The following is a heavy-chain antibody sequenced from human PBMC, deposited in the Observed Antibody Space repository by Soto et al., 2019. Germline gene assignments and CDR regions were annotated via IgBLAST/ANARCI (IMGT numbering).Heavy chain of an antibody. Sequence: QITLNESGPTVVRPTETLTLTCRFSGFSLTTSGVGVGWIRQSPGKAPVWLALIYWDDDKRYSASLKSRLTITKYTSKNQVVLTVSDLDPTDTATYYCAHRVLRTVFGLVTTTAIYFDFGDQGTPVAVSS. CDR2: IYWDDDK. J-gene: IGHJ4*02. CDR3: AHRVLRTVFGLVTTTAIYFDF. D-gene: IGHD3-3*01. CDR1: GFSLTTSGVG. V-gene: IGHV2-5*02.